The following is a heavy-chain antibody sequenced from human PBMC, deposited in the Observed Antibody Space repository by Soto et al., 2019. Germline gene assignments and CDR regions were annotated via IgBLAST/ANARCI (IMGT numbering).Heavy chain of an antibody. D-gene: IGHD6-19*01. CDR2: ISGSGGST. Sequence: GGSLRLSCAASGFTFSSYAMSWVRQAPGKGLEWVSAISGSGGSTYYADSVKGRFTISRDNSKNTLYLQMNSLRAGDTAVYYCAKDRGWYTGLFGYWGQGTLVTVSS. J-gene: IGHJ4*02. CDR1: GFTFSSYA. CDR3: AKDRGWYTGLFGY. V-gene: IGHV3-23*01.